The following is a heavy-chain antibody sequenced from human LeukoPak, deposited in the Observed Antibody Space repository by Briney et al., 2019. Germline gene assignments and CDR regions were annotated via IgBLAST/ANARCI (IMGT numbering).Heavy chain of an antibody. CDR3: ARDLRRDFWSGYPSPRF. J-gene: IGHJ4*02. V-gene: IGHV3-33*01. CDR2: IWYDGSNK. CDR1: GFTFSSYG. D-gene: IGHD3-3*01. Sequence: QAGGSLRLSCAASGFTFSSYGMHWVRQAPGKGLEWVAVIWYDGSNKYYADSVKGRFTISRDNSKNTLYLQMNSLRAEDTAVYYCARDLRRDFWSGYPSPRFWGQGTLVTVSS.